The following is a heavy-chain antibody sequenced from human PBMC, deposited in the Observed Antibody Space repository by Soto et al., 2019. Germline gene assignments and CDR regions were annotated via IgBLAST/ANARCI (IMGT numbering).Heavy chain of an antibody. Sequence: ASVKVSCKASGYTFTSYPMHWVRQAPGQRLEWMGWINVGNSNTKYSQKFQGRVTISRDTSASTAYMELSSLRSEDTSAYYCARARYFYDSSGLDYWGQGALVTVSS. D-gene: IGHD3-22*01. V-gene: IGHV1-3*01. CDR2: INVGNSNT. CDR1: GYTFTSYP. J-gene: IGHJ4*02. CDR3: ARARYFYDSSGLDY.